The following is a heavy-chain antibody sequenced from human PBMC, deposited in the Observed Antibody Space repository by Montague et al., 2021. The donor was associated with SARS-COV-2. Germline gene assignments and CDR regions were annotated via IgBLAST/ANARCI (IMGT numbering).Heavy chain of an antibody. CDR3: ARVPSSNWYFDY. Sequence: SFSASGFPFSSYWMSWVRQAPGKGLEWVANIKQDGSEKYYVDSVKGRFTISRDNAKNSLYLQMNSLRAEDTAVYYCARVPSSNWYFDYWGQGTLVTVSS. V-gene: IGHV3-7*01. D-gene: IGHD6-13*01. J-gene: IGHJ4*02. CDR2: IKQDGSEK. CDR1: GFPFSSYW.